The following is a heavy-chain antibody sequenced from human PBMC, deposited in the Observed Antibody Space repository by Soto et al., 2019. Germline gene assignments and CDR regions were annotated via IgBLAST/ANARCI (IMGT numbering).Heavy chain of an antibody. D-gene: IGHD3-22*01. Sequence: SVKVSCKASGGTFSSYAISWVRQAPGQGLEWMGGIIPIFGTANYAQKFQGRVTITADESTSTAYMELSSLRSEDTAVYYCARDVARSYDSSGSWFDPWGQGTRVTVSS. CDR3: ARDVARSYDSSGSWFDP. V-gene: IGHV1-69*13. J-gene: IGHJ5*02. CDR1: GGTFSSYA. CDR2: IIPIFGTA.